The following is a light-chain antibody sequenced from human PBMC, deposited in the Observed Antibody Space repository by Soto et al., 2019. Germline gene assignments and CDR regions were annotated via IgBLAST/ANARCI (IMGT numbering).Light chain of an antibody. Sequence: EIKLTQSASFLSASVGDRVTITCRASQGISNYLAWYQQKPGKAPKLLIFAASSLQSGVPSRFSGSGSGTDFTLTVSSLQPEDFATYYCQQSYTSRITFGLGTRLAIK. CDR3: QQSYTSRIT. J-gene: IGKJ5*01. CDR2: AAS. V-gene: IGKV1-39*01. CDR1: QGISNY.